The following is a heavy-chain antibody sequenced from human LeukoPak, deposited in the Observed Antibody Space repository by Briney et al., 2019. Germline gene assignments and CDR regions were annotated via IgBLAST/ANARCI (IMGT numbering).Heavy chain of an antibody. Sequence: GGSLRLSCAASGFTFSDYTMNWVRQAPGKGLEWISYISSSSSSIYYADSVKGRFTTSRDNARNSLYLQMNSLRADDTAVYYCAREPPVDTAVGDYWGQGTLVTVSS. J-gene: IGHJ4*02. CDR1: GFTFSDYT. CDR2: ISSSSSSI. V-gene: IGHV3-48*01. CDR3: AREPPVDTAVGDY. D-gene: IGHD5-18*01.